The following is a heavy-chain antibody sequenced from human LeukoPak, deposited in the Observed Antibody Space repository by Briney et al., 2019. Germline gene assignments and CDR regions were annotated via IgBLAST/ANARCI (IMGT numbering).Heavy chain of an antibody. CDR1: GFTFSSYA. V-gene: IGHV3-23*01. D-gene: IGHD2-2*01. CDR2: ISGSGGST. Sequence: GGSLRLSCAASGFTFSSYAMNWVRQTPGKGLEWVSTISGSGGSTYYADSVKGRFTISRDNSKNTLYLQMNSLRAEDTAVYYCAKDSTPCSSTSCYAYDAFDIWGQGTMVTVSS. CDR3: AKDSTPCSSTSCYAYDAFDI. J-gene: IGHJ3*02.